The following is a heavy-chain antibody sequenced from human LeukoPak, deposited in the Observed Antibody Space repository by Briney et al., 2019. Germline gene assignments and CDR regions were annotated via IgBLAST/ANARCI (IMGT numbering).Heavy chain of an antibody. CDR2: INPNSGGT. J-gene: IGHJ4*02. Sequence: GASVKVSCKASGYTFTGYYMHWVRQAPGQGLEWMGWINPNSGGTNYAQKFQGRVTMTRDTSISTAYMELSRLRSDDTAVYYCARDPITHYYYDSSGYYQIWGQETLVTVSS. D-gene: IGHD3-22*01. CDR1: GYTFTGYY. CDR3: ARDPITHYYYDSSGYYQI. V-gene: IGHV1-2*02.